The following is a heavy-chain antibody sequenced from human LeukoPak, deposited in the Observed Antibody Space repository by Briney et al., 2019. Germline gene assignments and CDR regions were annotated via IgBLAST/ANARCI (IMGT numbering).Heavy chain of an antibody. D-gene: IGHD5-24*01. CDR2: IIPIFGTA. Sequence: GASVKVSCKASGGTFSSYAISRVRQAPGQGLEWMGGIIPIFGTANYAQKFQGRVTITADESTSTAYMELSSLRSEDTAVYYCASIRRSRDGYNSNPWGQGTLVTVSS. V-gene: IGHV1-69*13. J-gene: IGHJ5*02. CDR3: ASIRRSRDGYNSNP. CDR1: GGTFSSYA.